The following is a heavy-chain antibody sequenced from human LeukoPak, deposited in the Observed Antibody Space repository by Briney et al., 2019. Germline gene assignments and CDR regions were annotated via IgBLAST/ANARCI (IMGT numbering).Heavy chain of an antibody. Sequence: GGSLRLSCAASGFTFSSYATHWVRQAPGKGLEWVAVISYDGSNQYYADSVKSRFTISRDNSKTTLYLQMNSLRAEDTAVYYCASTYSSSYRRLRWGQGTLVTVSS. CDR2: ISYDGSNQ. J-gene: IGHJ4*02. D-gene: IGHD6-6*01. CDR1: GFTFSSYA. CDR3: ASTYSSSYRRLR. V-gene: IGHV3-30*04.